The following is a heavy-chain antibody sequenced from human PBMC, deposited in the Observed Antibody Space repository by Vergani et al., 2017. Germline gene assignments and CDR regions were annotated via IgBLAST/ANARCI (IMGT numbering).Heavy chain of an antibody. D-gene: IGHD6-6*01. J-gene: IGHJ6*03. CDR2: INSDGSST. V-gene: IGHV3-74*01. Sequence: EVQLVESGGGLVQPGGSLRLSCAASGFTFSSYWMHWVRQAPGKGLVWVSRINSDGSSTSYADSVKGRFTISRDNAKNTLYLQMNSMGAEDTAVYYCARASGYYYYMDVWGKGTTVTVSS. CDR1: GFTFSSYW. CDR3: ARASGYYYYMDV.